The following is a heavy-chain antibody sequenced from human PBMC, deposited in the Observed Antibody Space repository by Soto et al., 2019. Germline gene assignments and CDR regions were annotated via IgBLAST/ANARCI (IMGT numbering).Heavy chain of an antibody. V-gene: IGHV3-30*18. D-gene: IGHD6-19*01. CDR1: GFTFSSYG. CDR3: AKDITVAGSRWGYYYYYGLDV. Sequence: QVQLVESGGGVVQPGRSLRLSCAASGFTFSSYGMHWVRQAPGKGLEWVAVISYDGSNKYYADSVKGRLTISRDNSKNTLYLQMKSLRAEDTAVYYCAKDITVAGSRWGYYYYYGLDVGGQGTTVTVSS. J-gene: IGHJ6*02. CDR2: ISYDGSNK.